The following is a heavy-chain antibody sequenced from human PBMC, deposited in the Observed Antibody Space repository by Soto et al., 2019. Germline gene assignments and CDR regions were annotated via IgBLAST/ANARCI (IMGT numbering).Heavy chain of an antibody. CDR1: GGTFSNYA. J-gene: IGHJ5*02. Sequence: QVQLVQSGAEVKKPGSSVKVSCKASGGTFSNYAITWVRQAPGQGLEWVGRIIPIFGTTNVAQKFQGRVTITADETTTTTSMELSGLRSDDTAVYYCAKDGGADGYFGNWLDPWGQVALVYVSS. V-gene: IGHV1-69*15. CDR3: AKDGGADGYFGNWLDP. D-gene: IGHD5-12*01. CDR2: IIPIFGTT.